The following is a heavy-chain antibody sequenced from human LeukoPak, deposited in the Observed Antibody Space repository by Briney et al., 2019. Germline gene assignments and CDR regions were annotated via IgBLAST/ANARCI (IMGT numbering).Heavy chain of an antibody. V-gene: IGHV3-21*04. D-gene: IGHD6-13*01. J-gene: IGHJ4*02. CDR3: AKVRIRQLVLAFDY. Sequence: GGSLRLSCAASGFTFSSYSMNWVRQAPGKGLEWVSSISSSSSYIYYADSVKGRFTISRDNSKNTLYLQMNSLRAEDTAVYYCAKVRIRQLVLAFDYWGQGTLVTVSS. CDR2: ISSSSSYI. CDR1: GFTFSSYS.